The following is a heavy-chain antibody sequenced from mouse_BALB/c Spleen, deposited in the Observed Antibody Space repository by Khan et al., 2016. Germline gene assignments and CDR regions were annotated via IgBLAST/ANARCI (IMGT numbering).Heavy chain of an antibody. J-gene: IGHJ2*01. CDR1: GYSITSDYA. CDR2: ISYSGST. V-gene: IGHV3-2*02. CDR3: ASSPLYGNYVDYFDY. D-gene: IGHD2-1*01. Sequence: EVQLQESGPGLVKPSQSLSLTCTVTGYSITSDYAWNWIRQFPGNKLEWMGYISYSGSTSHNPSLKSRISITRDTSKNQFFLQLNSVTTEDTATYYCASSPLYGNYVDYFDYWGQGTTLTVSS.